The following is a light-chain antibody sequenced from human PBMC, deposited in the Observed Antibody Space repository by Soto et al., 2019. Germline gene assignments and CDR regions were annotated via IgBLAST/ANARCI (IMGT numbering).Light chain of an antibody. Sequence: QSALTQPASVSGSPGKSIPIPCPGTSSDVGGYNYVSWYQHHPGKAPKLMIYDVTNRPSGVSNRFSGSKSGNTASLTISGVQSEDEASYYCSSYTTTSTVVFGGGTKLTVL. V-gene: IGLV2-14*03. CDR2: DVT. J-gene: IGLJ2*01. CDR1: SSDVGGYNY. CDR3: SSYTTTSTVV.